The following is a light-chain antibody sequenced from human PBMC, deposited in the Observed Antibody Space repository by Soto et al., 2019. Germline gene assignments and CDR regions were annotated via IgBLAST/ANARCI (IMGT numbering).Light chain of an antibody. CDR1: QTVSSN. CDR2: GAS. J-gene: IGKJ2*01. V-gene: IGKV3-15*01. Sequence: EIVLTQSPATLSVSPGERATLSCRASQTVSSNLGWYQQKPGQAPRLLIYGASTRATGIPARFSGSGSGTDFNLTISSLQSEDSAVYYCQQYHNWPPYTFGQGTKLEIK. CDR3: QQYHNWPPYT.